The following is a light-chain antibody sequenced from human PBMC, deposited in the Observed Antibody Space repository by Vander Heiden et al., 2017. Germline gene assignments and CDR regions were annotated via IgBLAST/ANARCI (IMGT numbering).Light chain of an antibody. Sequence: DIVMTQCPDSLAVSLGERATINCKSSQSVLYSSNNKNYLAWYQQKPGQPPKLLIYWASTRESGVPDRFSGSGSGTDFTLTISSLQAEDVAVYYCQQDDSTPLTFGGGTKVEIK. CDR3: QQDDSTPLT. CDR1: QSVLYSSNNKNY. CDR2: WAS. J-gene: IGKJ4*01. V-gene: IGKV4-1*01.